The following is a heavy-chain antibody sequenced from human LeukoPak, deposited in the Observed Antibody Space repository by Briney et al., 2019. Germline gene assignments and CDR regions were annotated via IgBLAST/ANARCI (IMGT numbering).Heavy chain of an antibody. CDR2: IYSGGST. Sequence: GGSLRLSCAASGFSVSSNHMSWVRQAPGKGLEWVSVIYSGGSTYYADSVKGRFTISRDNSKNTLYLQMNSLRAEDTAVYYRARDGGYYGSGARKIPATRYYYYYMDVWGKGTTVTVSS. CDR3: ARDGGYYGSGARKIPATRYYYYYMDV. J-gene: IGHJ6*03. V-gene: IGHV3-66*02. CDR1: GFSVSSNH. D-gene: IGHD3-10*01.